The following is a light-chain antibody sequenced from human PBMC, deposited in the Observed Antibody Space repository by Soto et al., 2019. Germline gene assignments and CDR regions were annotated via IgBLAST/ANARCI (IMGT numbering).Light chain of an antibody. CDR1: SSDVGDYNY. V-gene: IGLV2-8*01. Sequence: QSVLTQPPSASGTPGQSVTIPCTGTSSDVGDYNYVSWYQQHPGKAPKLMIYEVSRRPSGVPDRFSGSKSGNTASLTVSGLQAEVEADYYCSSNAGSNNLVFGGGTKLTVL. J-gene: IGLJ2*01. CDR2: EVS. CDR3: SSNAGSNNLV.